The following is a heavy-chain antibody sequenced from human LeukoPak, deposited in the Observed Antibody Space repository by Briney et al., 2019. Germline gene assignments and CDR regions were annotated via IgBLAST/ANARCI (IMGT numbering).Heavy chain of an antibody. CDR2: INHSGGT. J-gene: IGHJ4*02. CDR1: GASFSGYY. D-gene: IGHD3-10*01. V-gene: IGHV4-34*01. CDR3: ATDRYYGSGSYYKFDY. Sequence: SETLSLTCGVSGASFSGYYWTWIRQPPGKGLEWIGEINHSGGTNYNMSLESRVTISVDPSKKQFSLKLRSVTAEDTAVYYCATDRYYGSGSYYKFDYWGQGILVTVPS.